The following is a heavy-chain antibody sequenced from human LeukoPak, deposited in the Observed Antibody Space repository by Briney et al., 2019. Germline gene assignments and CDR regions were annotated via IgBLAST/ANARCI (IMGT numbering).Heavy chain of an antibody. Sequence: SQTLSLTCAISGDSVSSNIAAWHWIRQSPSRGLEWLGRTYYRSKWSNDYAVSVQSRIAINPDTSKNQFSLQLNSVTPEDTAVYYCARGAYNSVWSWGQGTLVTVSS. J-gene: IGHJ5*02. CDR1: GDSVSSNIAA. V-gene: IGHV6-1*01. CDR2: TYYRSKWSN. D-gene: IGHD6-19*01. CDR3: ARGAYNSVWS.